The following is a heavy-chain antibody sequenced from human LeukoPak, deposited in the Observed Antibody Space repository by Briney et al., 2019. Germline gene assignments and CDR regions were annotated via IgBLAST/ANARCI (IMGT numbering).Heavy chain of an antibody. V-gene: IGHV4-39*01. D-gene: IGHD6-19*01. CDR2: IYYSGST. CDR3: ARYRGAVADTYYFDY. Sequence: SETLSLTCTVSGGSISSSSYYWGWIRQPPGKGLEWIGSIYYSGSTYYNPSLKSRVTISVDTSKNQLSPKLSSVTAADTAVYYCARYRGAVADTYYFDYWGQGTLVTVSS. J-gene: IGHJ4*02. CDR1: GGSISSSSYY.